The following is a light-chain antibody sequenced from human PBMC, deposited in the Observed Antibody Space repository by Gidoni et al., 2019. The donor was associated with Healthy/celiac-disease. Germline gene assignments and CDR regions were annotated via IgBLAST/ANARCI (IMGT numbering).Light chain of an antibody. J-gene: IGKJ4*02. CDR3: QQRYSTPPRT. CDR1: QSISSY. Sequence: DIQMTQSPSSLSASVGDRVTITCRASQSISSYLNWSQQKPGKAPALLLYAAATLQSGVPSRCSGSGSGTDVTLTFSSLQPEDFATYYCQQRYSTPPRTFGGGTKVEIK. V-gene: IGKV1-39*01. CDR2: AAA.